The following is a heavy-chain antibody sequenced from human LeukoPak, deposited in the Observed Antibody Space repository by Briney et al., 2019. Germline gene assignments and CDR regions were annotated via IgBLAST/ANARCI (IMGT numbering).Heavy chain of an antibody. D-gene: IGHD5-12*01. V-gene: IGHV3-11*05. CDR1: GFTFSDHY. Sequence: NPRGSLRLSCSASGFTFSDHYMSWIRQAPGKGLEWVSYTSSSSGSQTDYADSVKGRFTISRDNAKNSLYLQMNSLRAEDTAVYYCARDRRPSSYIGMDVWGQGTTVTVSS. CDR2: SSSSGSQT. J-gene: IGHJ6*02. CDR3: ARDRRPSSYIGMDV.